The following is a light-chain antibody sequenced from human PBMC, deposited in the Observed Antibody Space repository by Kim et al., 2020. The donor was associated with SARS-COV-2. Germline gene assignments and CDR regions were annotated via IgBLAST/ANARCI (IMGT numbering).Light chain of an antibody. Sequence: QSVLTQAPSASGTPGQRVTISCSGGYSNIESNYVCWFQQLPGTAPKLLIYRNNQRPSGVPDRFSGSKSGTSASLAISGLRSEDEAYYYCAAWDDTLSGRVFGGGTQLTVL. CDR2: RNN. CDR3: AAWDDTLSGRV. V-gene: IGLV1-47*01. CDR1: YSNIESNY. J-gene: IGLJ3*02.